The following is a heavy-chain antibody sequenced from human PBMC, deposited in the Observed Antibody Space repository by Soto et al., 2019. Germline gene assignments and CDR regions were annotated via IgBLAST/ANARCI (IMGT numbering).Heavy chain of an antibody. V-gene: IGHV4-38-2*02. D-gene: IGHD3-22*01. CDR2: IFHSGST. Sequence: SETLSLTCAVSGYSISSDYSWGWIRQPPGKGLEWLGSIFHSGSTYYNPSLKSRVTISLDTSQNHFSLKLSSVTAADTAVYYCARENYYDGSGYYYYFDYWGHGTLVTV. CDR1: GYSISSDYS. CDR3: ARENYYDGSGYYYYFDY. J-gene: IGHJ4*01.